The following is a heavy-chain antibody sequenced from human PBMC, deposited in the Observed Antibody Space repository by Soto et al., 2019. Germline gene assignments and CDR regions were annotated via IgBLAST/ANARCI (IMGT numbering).Heavy chain of an antibody. J-gene: IGHJ5*01. V-gene: IGHV1-69*06. CDR1: GGTFSTYA. CDR3: ARDEGGSGYQLDS. D-gene: IGHD3-22*01. Sequence: QVQLVQSGAEVKKPGSSVKVSCKASGGTFSTYATSWVRQAPGQGLEWMGMIIPMFGTANYAQKFQGRVTITADKSTSPAYMELSSLRSEDTAVYYCARDEGGSGYQLDSWGQGTLVTVSS. CDR2: IIPMFGTA.